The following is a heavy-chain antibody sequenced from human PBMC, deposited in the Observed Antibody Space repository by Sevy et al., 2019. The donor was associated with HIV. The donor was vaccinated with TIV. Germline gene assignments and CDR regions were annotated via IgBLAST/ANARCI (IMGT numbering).Heavy chain of an antibody. Sequence: SETLSLTCTVSGGSISSYYWSWIRQPPGKGLEWIGYIYYSGSTNYNPSLKSRVTISVDTSKNQFSLKLSSVTAADTAVYYCSVGATTGWFDPWGQGTLVTVSS. D-gene: IGHD1-26*01. V-gene: IGHV4-59*01. CDR3: SVGATTGWFDP. CDR1: GGSISSYY. CDR2: IYYSGST. J-gene: IGHJ5*02.